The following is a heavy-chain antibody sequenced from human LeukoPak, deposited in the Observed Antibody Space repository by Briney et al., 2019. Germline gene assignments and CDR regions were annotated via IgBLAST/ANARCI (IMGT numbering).Heavy chain of an antibody. CDR1: GFTFTSYA. J-gene: IGHJ4*02. V-gene: IGHV3-23*01. Sequence: GGSLRLSCAASGFTFTSYAMSWVRQAPGKGLEWVSTISGSGGSTYYADSVKGRFTISRDNSKNTLYLQMNSLRAEDTAVYYCAEDHLSGSYAHSTIFDYWGQGTLVTVSS. CDR3: AEDHLSGSYAHSTIFDY. D-gene: IGHD1-26*01. CDR2: ISGSGGST.